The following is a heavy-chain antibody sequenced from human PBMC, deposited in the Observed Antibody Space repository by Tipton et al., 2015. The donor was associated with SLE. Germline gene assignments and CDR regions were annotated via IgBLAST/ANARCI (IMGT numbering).Heavy chain of an antibody. V-gene: IGHV4-38-2*02. D-gene: IGHD1-1*01. CDR2: IYHSGST. Sequence: TLSLTCTVSGYSISSGYYWGWIRQPPGKGLEWIGSIYHSGSTHYNPSLKSRVTISVDTSKNQFSLKLSSATAADTAVYYCARAGRAWNLFDYWGQGTLVTVSS. CDR3: ARAGRAWNLFDY. CDR1: GYSISSGYY. J-gene: IGHJ4*02.